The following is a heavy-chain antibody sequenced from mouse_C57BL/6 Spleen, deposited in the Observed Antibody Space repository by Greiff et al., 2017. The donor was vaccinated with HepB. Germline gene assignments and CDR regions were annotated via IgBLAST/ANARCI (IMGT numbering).Heavy chain of an antibody. Sequence: QVQLQQPGAELVKPGASVKLSCKASGYTFTSYWMHWVKQRPGQGLEWIGMIHPNSGSTNYNEKFKSKATLTVDKSSSTAYIQLSSLTSEDSAVYYCANYYCSGSSPAGFAYWGQGTLVTVSS. D-gene: IGHD1-1*01. V-gene: IGHV1-64*01. CDR3: ANYYCSGSSPAGFAY. CDR2: IHPNSGST. J-gene: IGHJ3*01. CDR1: GYTFTSYW.